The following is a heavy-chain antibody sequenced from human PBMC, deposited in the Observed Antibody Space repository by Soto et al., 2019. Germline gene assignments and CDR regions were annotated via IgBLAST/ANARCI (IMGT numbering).Heavy chain of an antibody. D-gene: IGHD3-9*01. CDR1: GFTFSSFA. J-gene: IGHJ4*02. CDR3: ARVRYLDWLTIDY. CDR2: ISYDGSNK. V-gene: IGHV3-30-3*01. Sequence: PGGSLRLFCAAFGFTFSSFAMHWVRQAPGKGLEWVAVISYDGSNKYYADSVKGRFTISRNNSKNTLYLQMNNLRAGDTAVYCCARVRYLDWLTIDYWGQGTLVTVSS.